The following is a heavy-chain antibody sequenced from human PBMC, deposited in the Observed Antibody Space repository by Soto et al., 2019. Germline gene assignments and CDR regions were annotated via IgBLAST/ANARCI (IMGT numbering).Heavy chain of an antibody. CDR3: ARAASNAYDI. Sequence: GGSLRLSCAASGFTFSRYWMHWVRQAPGKGLVWVSHISSDGSTTNYADSVRGRFTISRDNAKNTLYLQMNSLRAEDTAVYYCARAASNAYDIWGQGTMVTVSS. V-gene: IGHV3-74*01. J-gene: IGHJ3*02. CDR1: GFTFSRYW. CDR2: ISSDGSTT.